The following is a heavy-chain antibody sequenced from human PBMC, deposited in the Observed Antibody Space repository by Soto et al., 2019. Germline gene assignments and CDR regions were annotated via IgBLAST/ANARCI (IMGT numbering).Heavy chain of an antibody. J-gene: IGHJ6*01. CDR2: IKSKTDGGTT. V-gene: IGHV3-15*07. Sequence: GGSLRVSCAASGFTFSNAWMNWGRQAPGKGLEWVGRIKSKTDGGTTDYAAPVKGRFTISRGDSKNTLYLQMNSLKTEDTAVYYCTTGLNRGEWLWNYYYSMDVGGQGSKVTVPS. CDR1: GFTFSNAW. CDR3: TTGLNRGEWLWNYYYSMDV. D-gene: IGHD3-3*01.